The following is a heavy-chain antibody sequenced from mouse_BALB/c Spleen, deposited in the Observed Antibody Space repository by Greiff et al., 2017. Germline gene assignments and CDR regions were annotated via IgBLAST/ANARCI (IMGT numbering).Heavy chain of an antibody. CDR1: GFTFSDYY. CDR3: ARGGDYRYDGAFDY. Sequence: EVQLVESGGGLVKPGGSLKLSCAASGFTFSDYYMYWVRQTPEKRLEWVATISDGGSYTYYPDSVKGRFTISRDNAKNNRYLQMSSLKSEDTAMYYCARGGDYRYDGAFDYWGQGTTLTVSS. D-gene: IGHD2-14*01. CDR2: ISDGGSYT. V-gene: IGHV5-4*02. J-gene: IGHJ2*01.